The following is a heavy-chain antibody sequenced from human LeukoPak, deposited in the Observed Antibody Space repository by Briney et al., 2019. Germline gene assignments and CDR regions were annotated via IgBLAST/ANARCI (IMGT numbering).Heavy chain of an antibody. CDR3: AREGYSWFDP. CDR2: IYTSGST. J-gene: IGHJ5*02. Sequence: SETLSLTCTVSGGSIGSGSYYWSWIRQPAGKGLEWIGRIYTSGSTNYNPSLKSRVTISVDTSKNQFSLKLSSVTAADTAVYYCAREGYSWFDPWGQGTLVTVSS. V-gene: IGHV4-61*02. CDR1: GGSIGSGSYY.